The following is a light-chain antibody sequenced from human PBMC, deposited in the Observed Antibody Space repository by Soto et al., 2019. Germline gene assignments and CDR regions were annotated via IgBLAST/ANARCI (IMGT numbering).Light chain of an antibody. CDR3: QQYGSSRT. V-gene: IGKV3-20*01. J-gene: IGKJ4*01. CDR2: GAS. CDR1: QSVSSSY. Sequence: EIVLTQSPGTLSLSPGERATLSCRASQSVSSSYLAWYQQKTGQAPRLLIYGASSSATGIPGRLSGSGSGTDFTLTISRPEPEDVAVYYWQQYGSSRTFGGGTKVEIK.